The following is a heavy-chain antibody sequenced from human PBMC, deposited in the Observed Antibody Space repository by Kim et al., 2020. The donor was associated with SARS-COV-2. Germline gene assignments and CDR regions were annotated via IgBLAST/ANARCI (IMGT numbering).Heavy chain of an antibody. Sequence: YADSVKGRFTISRDNSKNTLYLQMNSLRAEDTAVYYCASYYSSSPYYFDYWGQGTLVTVSS. V-gene: IGHV3-30*03. CDR3: ASYYSSSPYYFDY. J-gene: IGHJ4*02. D-gene: IGHD6-13*01.